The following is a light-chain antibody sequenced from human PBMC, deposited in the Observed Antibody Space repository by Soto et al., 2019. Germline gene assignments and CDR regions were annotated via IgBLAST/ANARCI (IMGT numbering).Light chain of an antibody. CDR2: GAS. V-gene: IGKV3-20*01. CDR3: QQYGSSPMYT. J-gene: IGKJ2*01. Sequence: EMVLTQSPGTLSLSPGERATLSCSASPSFSSSYLAWYQQKPGQAPRLLIYGASSRATGIPDRFSGSGSGTDFTLTISRLEPEDFAVYYCQQYGSSPMYTFGQGTKLEIK. CDR1: PSFSSSY.